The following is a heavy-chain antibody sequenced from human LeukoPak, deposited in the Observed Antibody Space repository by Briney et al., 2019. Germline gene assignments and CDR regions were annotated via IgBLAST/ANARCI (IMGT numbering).Heavy chain of an antibody. CDR3: ARSKAIVGATVFDY. CDR1: GGTFISYA. D-gene: IGHD1-26*01. J-gene: IGHJ4*02. V-gene: IGHV1-69*13. Sequence: SVKVSCKASGGTFISYAISWVRQAPGQGLEWMGGIIPIFGTANYAQKFQGRVTITADESTSTAYMELSSLRSEDTAVYYCARSKAIVGATVFDYWGQGTLVTVSS. CDR2: IIPIFGTA.